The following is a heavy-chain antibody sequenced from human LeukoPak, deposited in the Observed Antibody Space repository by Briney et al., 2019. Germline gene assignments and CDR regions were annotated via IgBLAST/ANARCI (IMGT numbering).Heavy chain of an antibody. V-gene: IGHV4-34*01. CDR3: ARHYGP. D-gene: IGHD3-16*01. Sequence: SETLSLTCAVYGGSFSGYDWTWIRQPPGKGLEWIGEINHSGNAKYKPSLTSRVTMSVDTSKNQFSLKLNSVTATDTAVYYCARHYGPWGQGTLVTVSS. J-gene: IGHJ4*02. CDR2: INHSGNA. CDR1: GGSFSGYD.